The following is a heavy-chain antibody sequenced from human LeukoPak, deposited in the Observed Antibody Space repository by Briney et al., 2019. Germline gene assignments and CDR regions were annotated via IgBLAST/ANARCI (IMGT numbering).Heavy chain of an antibody. J-gene: IGHJ5*02. D-gene: IGHD4-17*01. CDR1: GYSISSGYY. Sequence: SETLSLTCTVSGYSISSGYYWSWIRQPPGKGLEWIGYIYYSGSTNYNPSLKSRVTISVDTSKNQFSLKLSSVTAADTAVYYCAREYSDYGDYGGENWFDPWGQGTLVTVSS. CDR2: IYYSGST. V-gene: IGHV4-61*01. CDR3: AREYSDYGDYGGENWFDP.